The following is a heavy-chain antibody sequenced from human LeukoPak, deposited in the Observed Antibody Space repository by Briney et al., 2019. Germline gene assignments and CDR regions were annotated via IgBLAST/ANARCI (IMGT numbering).Heavy chain of an antibody. V-gene: IGHV4-59*01. CDR2: IYYSGST. Sequence: PSETLSLTCTVSGGSISSYHWSWIRQPPGKGLEWIGYIYYSGSTNYNPSLKSRVTISVDTSKNQFSLKLSSVTAADTAVYYCARTTYYYGSGSYYYFDYWGQGTLVTVSS. J-gene: IGHJ4*02. CDR1: GGSISSYH. CDR3: ARTTYYYGSGSYYYFDY. D-gene: IGHD3-10*01.